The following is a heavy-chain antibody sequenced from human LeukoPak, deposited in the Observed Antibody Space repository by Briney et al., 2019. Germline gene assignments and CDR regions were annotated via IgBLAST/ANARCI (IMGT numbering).Heavy chain of an antibody. D-gene: IGHD2-15*01. CDR2: IYSGGST. J-gene: IGHJ4*02. CDR1: GFSVSNNY. CDR3: ARSSPIMTPKAYYFDY. V-gene: IGHV3-53*01. Sequence: PGGSLRLSCAASGFSVSNNYMAWVRQAPGKGLEWVSFIYSGGSTYYADSVKGRFTISRDNAKNSLYLQMNSLRAEDTAVYYCARSSPIMTPKAYYFDYWGQGTLVTVSS.